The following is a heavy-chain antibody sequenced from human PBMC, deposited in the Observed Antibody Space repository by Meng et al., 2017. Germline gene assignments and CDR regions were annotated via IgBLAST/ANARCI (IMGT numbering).Heavy chain of an antibody. Sequence: QVQRGRSGDEGKKPRSPGKVSCKASGGTFSSYAISWVRKAPGQGLEWMGGIIPIFGTANYAQKFQGRVTITADESTSTAYMELSSLRAEDTAVYYCASNDGTGDRTGGDYWGQGTLVTVSS. D-gene: IGHD7-27*01. J-gene: IGHJ4*02. CDR2: IIPIFGTA. CDR3: ASNDGTGDRTGGDY. CDR1: GGTFSSYA. V-gene: IGHV1-69*01.